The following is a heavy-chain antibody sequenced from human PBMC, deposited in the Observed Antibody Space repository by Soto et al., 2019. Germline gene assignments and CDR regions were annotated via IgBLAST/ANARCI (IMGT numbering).Heavy chain of an antibody. J-gene: IGHJ6*02. CDR2: ISYDGSNK. CDR3: ARAVSSGYYYYYGMDV. D-gene: IGHD6-6*01. CDR1: GFTFSSYA. V-gene: IGHV3-30-3*01. Sequence: PGGSLRLSCAASGFTFSSYAMHWVRQAPGKGLEWVAVISYDGSNKYYADSVKGRFTISRDNSNNTLYLQMNSLRAEDTVFFYCARAVSSGYYYYYGMDVWGQGTTVTVSS.